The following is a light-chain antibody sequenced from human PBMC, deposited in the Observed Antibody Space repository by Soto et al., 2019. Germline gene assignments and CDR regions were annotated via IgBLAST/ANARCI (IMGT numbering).Light chain of an antibody. Sequence: QSVLTQPPSASGTLGQRVTMSCSGSSSNIGYNFVFCYQHLPGTAPKLLIYRTDQRPSGVPDRFSASKSGTSASLAISWLRSDDEADYYCASCNNTLSGVVFGGGTKLTVL. CDR3: ASCNNTLSGVV. J-gene: IGLJ3*02. CDR1: SSNIGYNF. CDR2: RTD. V-gene: IGLV1-47*01.